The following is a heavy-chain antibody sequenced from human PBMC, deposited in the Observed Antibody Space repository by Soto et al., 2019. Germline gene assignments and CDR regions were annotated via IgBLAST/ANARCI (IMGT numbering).Heavy chain of an antibody. CDR2: ISYDGSNK. D-gene: IGHD3-3*01. Sequence: QVQLVESGGGVVQPGRSLRLSCAASGFTFSSYAMHWVRQAPGKGLEWVAVISYDGSNKYYADSVKGRFTISRDNSKNTLYLQMNSLRAEDTAVYYCARAFGDFWSGYGMDVWGQGTTVTVSS. V-gene: IGHV3-30-3*01. J-gene: IGHJ6*02. CDR3: ARAFGDFWSGYGMDV. CDR1: GFTFSSYA.